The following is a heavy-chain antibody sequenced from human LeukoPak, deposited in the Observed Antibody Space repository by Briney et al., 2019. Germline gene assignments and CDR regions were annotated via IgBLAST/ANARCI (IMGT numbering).Heavy chain of an antibody. D-gene: IGHD2-15*01. CDR3: ARDIAGYCSGGSCYGLSGFDY. Sequence: GASVKVSCKASGYTFTSYYMHWVRQAPGQGLEWMGIINPSGGSTSYAQKFQGRVTMTRDMSTSTVYMELSSLGSEDTAVYYCARDIAGYCSGGSCYGLSGFDYWGQGTLVTVSS. J-gene: IGHJ4*02. CDR1: GYTFTSYY. V-gene: IGHV1-46*01. CDR2: INPSGGST.